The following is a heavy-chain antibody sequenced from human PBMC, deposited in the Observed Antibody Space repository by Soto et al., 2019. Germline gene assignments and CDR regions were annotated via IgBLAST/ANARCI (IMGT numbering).Heavy chain of an antibody. CDR1: GGSFSGYY. D-gene: IGHD3-22*01. J-gene: IGHJ3*02. Sequence: PSETLSLTCAVYGGSFSGYYWSWIRQPPGKGLEWIGEINHSGSTNYNPSLKSRVTISVDTSKNQFSLKLSSVTAADTAVYYCARGTARFDSSDAFDIWGQGTMVTVSS. V-gene: IGHV4-34*01. CDR3: ARGTARFDSSDAFDI. CDR2: INHSGST.